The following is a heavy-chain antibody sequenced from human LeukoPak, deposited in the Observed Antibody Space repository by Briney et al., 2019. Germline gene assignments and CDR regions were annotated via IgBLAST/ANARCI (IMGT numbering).Heavy chain of an antibody. D-gene: IGHD6-19*01. J-gene: IGHJ4*02. V-gene: IGHV3-23*01. CDR2: LNANSVNT. CDR3: ARADDVAVPYY. Sequence: TGGSLRLSCAASGFAFSFYAMAWVRQAPGKGLEWVSTLNANSVNTYYAASVKGRFTISRDNSKNTLYLQMNSLRAEDTAVYYCARADDVAVPYYWGQGTLVTVSS. CDR1: GFAFSFYA.